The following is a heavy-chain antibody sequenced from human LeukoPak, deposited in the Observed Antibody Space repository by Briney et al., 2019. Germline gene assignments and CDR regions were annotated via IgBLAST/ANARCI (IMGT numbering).Heavy chain of an antibody. J-gene: IGHJ3*02. CDR1: EFTFKTYW. Sequence: GGSLRLSCAASEFTFKTYWMHWVRQAPGKGLVWVSHSNSDGSSTSYADSVRGRFTISRDNAKNTLYLQMNSLRAEDTAVYYCARDLKGPVNDVFDMWGQGTMVTVSS. CDR3: ARDLKGPVNDVFDM. V-gene: IGHV3-74*01. CDR2: SNSDGSST. D-gene: IGHD4-23*01.